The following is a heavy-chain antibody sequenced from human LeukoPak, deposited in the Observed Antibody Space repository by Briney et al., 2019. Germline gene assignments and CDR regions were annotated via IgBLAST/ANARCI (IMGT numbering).Heavy chain of an antibody. CDR1: GGSFNGYY. D-gene: IGHD5-18*01. V-gene: IGHV4-59*13. CDR3: ARTTEGGYTYGYFYYYYMDV. J-gene: IGHJ6*03. CDR2: LHYSGST. Sequence: SETLSLTCAAYGGSFNGYYWSWIRQPPGKGLEWIGYLHYSGSTNYNPSLKSRVTISVDTSKNQFSLKLSSVTAADTAVYYCARTTEGGYTYGYFYYYYMDVWGKGTTVTISS.